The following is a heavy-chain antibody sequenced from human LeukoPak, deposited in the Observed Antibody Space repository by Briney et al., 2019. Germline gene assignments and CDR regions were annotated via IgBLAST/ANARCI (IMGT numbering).Heavy chain of an antibody. Sequence: PSETLSLTCAVSGYSISSGDYWGWIRQPPGKGLEWIGNIYHSGSTFYNPSLKSRVTISVHTSKNQFSLKLSSVTAADTAVYYCARITGRYYYHYMDVWGKGTTVTVSS. V-gene: IGHV4-38-2*01. D-gene: IGHD3-10*01. CDR2: IYHSGST. CDR3: ARITGRYYYHYMDV. CDR1: GYSISSGDY. J-gene: IGHJ6*03.